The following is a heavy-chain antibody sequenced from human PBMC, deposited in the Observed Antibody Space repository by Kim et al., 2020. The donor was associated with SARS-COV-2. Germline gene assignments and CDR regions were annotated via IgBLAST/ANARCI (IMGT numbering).Heavy chain of an antibody. CDR3: ARGGHIVVVTKSGTDAFDI. CDR1: GFTFSSYA. CDR2: ISYDGSNK. J-gene: IGHJ3*02. D-gene: IGHD2-21*02. Sequence: GGSLRLSCAASGFTFSSYAMHWVRQAPGKGLEWVAVISYDGSNKYYADSVKGRFTISRDNSKNTLYLQMNSLRAEDTAVYYCARGGHIVVVTKSGTDAFDIWGQGTMVTVSS. V-gene: IGHV3-30-3*01.